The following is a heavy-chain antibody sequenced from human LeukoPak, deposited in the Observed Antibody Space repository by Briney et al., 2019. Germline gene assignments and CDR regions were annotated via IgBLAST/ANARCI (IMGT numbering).Heavy chain of an antibody. J-gene: IGHJ4*02. CDR1: SGSFSGYY. Sequence: SETLSLTCAVYSGSFSGYYWSWIRQPPGKGLEWIGEINHSGSTNYNPSLKSRVTISVDTSKNQFSLKLSSVTAADTAVYYCARGPKVWYDSSGYPYWGQGTLVTVSS. V-gene: IGHV4-34*01. CDR3: ARGPKVWYDSSGYPY. D-gene: IGHD3-22*01. CDR2: INHSGST.